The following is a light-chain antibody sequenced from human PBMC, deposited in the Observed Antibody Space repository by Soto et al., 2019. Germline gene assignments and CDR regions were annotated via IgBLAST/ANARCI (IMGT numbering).Light chain of an antibody. Sequence: EIVMTPSPATLSVSPGERATLSCRTSQSVSSNLAWYQQKPGQAPRLLIYDVSNRATDIPARFSGSGSGTDFTLTISSLEPEDLAVYYCQQRSNWPRTFGQGTKVDIK. CDR3: QQRSNWPRT. J-gene: IGKJ1*01. CDR2: DVS. CDR1: QSVSSN. V-gene: IGKV3-11*01.